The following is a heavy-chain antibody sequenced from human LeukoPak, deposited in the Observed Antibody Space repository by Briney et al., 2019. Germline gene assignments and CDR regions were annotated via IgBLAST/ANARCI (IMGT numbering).Heavy chain of an antibody. D-gene: IGHD2-2*01. CDR3: ARVVPAAD. CDR2: ISWNSGSI. Sequence: GGSLRLSCAASGFTFDDYAMHWVRQAPGKGLEWVSGISWNSGSIGYADSVKGRFTISRDNAKNSLYLQMNSLRAEDTAVCYCARVVPAADWGQGTLVTVSS. V-gene: IGHV3-9*01. J-gene: IGHJ4*02. CDR1: GFTFDDYA.